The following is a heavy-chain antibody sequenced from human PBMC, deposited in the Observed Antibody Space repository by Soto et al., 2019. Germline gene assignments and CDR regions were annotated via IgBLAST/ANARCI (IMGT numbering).Heavy chain of an antibody. D-gene: IGHD3-22*01. Sequence: EVQLVESVGGLVKPGGSLRLSCAASGFTFSSYSMNWVRQAPGKGLEWVSSISSSSSYIYYADSVKGRFTISRDNAKNSLYLQMNSQRAEDTAVYYCARGYHYYDSSGYDKWDAFDIWGQGTMVTVSS. V-gene: IGHV3-21*01. CDR3: ARGYHYYDSSGYDKWDAFDI. CDR1: GFTFSSYS. J-gene: IGHJ3*02. CDR2: ISSSSSYI.